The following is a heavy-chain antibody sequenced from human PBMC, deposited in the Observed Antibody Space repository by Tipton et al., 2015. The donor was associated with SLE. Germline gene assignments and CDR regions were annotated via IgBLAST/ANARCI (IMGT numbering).Heavy chain of an antibody. CDR3: ARDPYDSWSDYQATFDY. CDR1: GDSISSNTW. Sequence: TLSLTCAVAGDSISSNTWWTWVRQPPGKGLEWIGQIYHSGSTKYNPSLNSRVTISLDKSKNQFSLKLTSVTAADTAVYYCARDPYDSWSDYQATFDYWGQGTLVTVSP. CDR2: IYHSGST. V-gene: IGHV4-4*02. J-gene: IGHJ4*02. D-gene: IGHD3-3*01.